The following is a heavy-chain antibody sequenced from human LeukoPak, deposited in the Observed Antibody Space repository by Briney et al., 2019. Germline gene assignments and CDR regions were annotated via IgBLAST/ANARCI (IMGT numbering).Heavy chain of an antibody. CDR3: ARESGYDYVWGSYVY. Sequence: ASVKVSCKVSGHTLIELSMHWVRQSPGKGLEWMGGFDPEDGEIIYAQKFQGRVTMTEDTSAETAHMELSSLRSDDTAVYYCARESGYDYVWGSYVYWGQGTLVTVSS. D-gene: IGHD3-16*01. CDR1: GHTLIELS. J-gene: IGHJ4*02. V-gene: IGHV1-24*01. CDR2: FDPEDGEI.